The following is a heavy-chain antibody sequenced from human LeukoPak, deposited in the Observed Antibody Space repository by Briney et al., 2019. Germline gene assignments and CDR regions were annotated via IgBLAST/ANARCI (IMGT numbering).Heavy chain of an antibody. V-gene: IGHV3-30*18. CDR2: ISYDGSNK. D-gene: IGHD6-19*01. CDR3: AKDQRIPGIAVAGQFDY. Sequence: GRSLRLSCAASGFTFSSYGMPWVRQAPGKGLEWVAVISYDGSNKYYADSVKGRFTISRDNSKNTLYLQMNSLRAEDTAVYYCAKDQRIPGIAVAGQFDYWGQGTLVTVSS. CDR1: GFTFSSYG. J-gene: IGHJ4*02.